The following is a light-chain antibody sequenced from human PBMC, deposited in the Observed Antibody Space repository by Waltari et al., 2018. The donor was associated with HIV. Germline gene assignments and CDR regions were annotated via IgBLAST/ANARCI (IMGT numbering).Light chain of an antibody. Sequence: EIVLTQSPATLSLSPGDRPTLSCRASQSVRSYLAWYQQKPGQAPRLLIYDASDRATGTPARFSGSGSGTDFTLTISSLEPEDFAVYYCQQRSNWPPGGAYTFGQGTKLEIK. CDR3: QQRSNWPPGGAYT. CDR1: QSVRSY. V-gene: IGKV3-11*01. CDR2: DAS. J-gene: IGKJ2*01.